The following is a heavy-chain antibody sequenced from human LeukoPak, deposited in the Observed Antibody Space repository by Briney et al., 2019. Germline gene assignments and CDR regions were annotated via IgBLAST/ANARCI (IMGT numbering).Heavy chain of an antibody. J-gene: IGHJ3*02. CDR3: AKGSSRYSSSWNALGLRRTKDAFDI. Sequence: GSLLLSCAASGITFGSYGMHWVRQAPGKGLEWVAVISYDGSNKYYADSVKGRFTISRDNSKNTLYLQMNSLRGEDTAVYYCAKGSSRYSSSWNALGLRRTKDAFDIWGQGTMVTVSS. CDR2: ISYDGSNK. V-gene: IGHV3-30*18. CDR1: GITFGSYG. D-gene: IGHD6-13*01.